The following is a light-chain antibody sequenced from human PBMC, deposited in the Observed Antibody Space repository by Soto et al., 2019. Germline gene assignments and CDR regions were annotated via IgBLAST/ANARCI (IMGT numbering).Light chain of an antibody. CDR1: QSITRW. CDR3: QHYNRYSLT. CDR2: DAS. V-gene: IGKV1-5*01. Sequence: DIQMTQSPSTVSASVGDRVTITCRASQSITRWLAWYQQKPGKAPKLLIFDASSLKGGVPSRFSDSGYGTEFTPTISGLQPEDFATDDCQHYNRYSLTFGPGTTVDI. J-gene: IGKJ3*01.